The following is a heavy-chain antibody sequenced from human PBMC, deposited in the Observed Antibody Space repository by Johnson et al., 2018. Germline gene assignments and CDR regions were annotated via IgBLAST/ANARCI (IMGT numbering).Heavy chain of an antibody. D-gene: IGHD3-22*01. J-gene: IGHJ3*02. V-gene: IGHV3-74*01. CDR2: INSDGSST. Sequence: VQLQESGGGLVQPGGSLRLSCAASGFTFSSYWMHWVRQAPGKGLVWVSRINSDGSSTSYADSVKGRFTISRDNAKNTLYLQMNSLRARDTAVYYWAKSMIVVVNDAFDIWGQGTMVTVSS. CDR3: AKSMIVVVNDAFDI. CDR1: GFTFSSYW.